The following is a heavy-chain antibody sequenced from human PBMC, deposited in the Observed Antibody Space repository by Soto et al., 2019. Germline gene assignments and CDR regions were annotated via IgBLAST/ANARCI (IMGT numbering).Heavy chain of an antibody. CDR2: IYYSGST. J-gene: IGHJ3*02. V-gene: IGHV4-30-4*01. D-gene: IGHD1-1*01. CDR3: ARDPGRDRYNNDAFDI. Sequence: QVQLQESGPGLVKPSQTLSLTCTVSGGSISSGDYYWSWIRQPPGKGLEWIGYIYYSGSTYYNPSLKSRVTISVDTSKNQFSLKLSSVTAADTAVYYCARDPGRDRYNNDAFDIWGQGTMVTVSS. CDR1: GGSISSGDYY.